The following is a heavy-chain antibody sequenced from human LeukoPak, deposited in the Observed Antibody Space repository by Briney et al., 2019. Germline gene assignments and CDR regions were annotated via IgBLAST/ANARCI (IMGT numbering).Heavy chain of an antibody. CDR2: ISGSGGST. CDR1: GFTFSSYA. V-gene: IGHV3-23*01. J-gene: IGHJ4*02. D-gene: IGHD6-6*01. CDR3: ARGYGSSSGTLFDY. Sequence: PGGSLRLSCAASGFTFSSYAMSWVRQAPGKGLEWVSAISGSGGSTYYADSVKGRFTISRDNSKNTLYLQMNSLRAEDTAVYYCARGYGSSSGTLFDYGAQGPLATVS.